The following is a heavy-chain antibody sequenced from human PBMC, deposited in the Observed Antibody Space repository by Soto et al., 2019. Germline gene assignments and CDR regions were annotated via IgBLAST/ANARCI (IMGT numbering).Heavy chain of an antibody. J-gene: IGHJ5*02. Sequence: SVKVSCKASGGTFSSYAISWVRQAPGQGLEWMGGIIPIFGTANYAQKFQGRVTITADESTSTAYMELSSLRSEDTAVYYCARDLCSGGSCYRMAHNWFDPWGQGTLVTVSS. CDR1: GGTFSSYA. CDR2: IIPIFGTA. D-gene: IGHD2-15*01. CDR3: ARDLCSGGSCYRMAHNWFDP. V-gene: IGHV1-69*13.